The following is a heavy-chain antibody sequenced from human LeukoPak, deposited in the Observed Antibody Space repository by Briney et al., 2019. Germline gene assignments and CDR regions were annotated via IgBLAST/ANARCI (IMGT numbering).Heavy chain of an antibody. CDR1: GYTFTGYY. CDR3: AREDTMVRGVIIVFDY. J-gene: IGHJ4*02. Sequence: ASVKVSCKASGYTFTGYYMHWVRQAPGQGLEWMGWLNPNSGGTNYAQKFQGRVTMTRDTSISTAYMELSKLRSDDTAVYYCAREDTMVRGVIIVFDYWGQGTLVTVSS. V-gene: IGHV1-2*02. D-gene: IGHD3-10*01. CDR2: LNPNSGGT.